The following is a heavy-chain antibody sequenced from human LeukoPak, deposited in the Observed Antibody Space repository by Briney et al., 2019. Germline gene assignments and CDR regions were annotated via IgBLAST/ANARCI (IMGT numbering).Heavy chain of an antibody. CDR2: ISWNSGSI. V-gene: IGHV3-9*01. D-gene: IGHD1-14*01. CDR1: GFTFDDYA. J-gene: IGHJ6*02. Sequence: PGRSLRLSCAASGFTFDDYAMHWVRQAPGKGLEWVSGISWNSGSIGYADSVKGRFTISRDNAKNSLYLQMNSLRAEDTALYYCAKEKKGALYFGWFRKDVWGQGTTVTVSS. CDR3: AKEKKGALYFGWFRKDV.